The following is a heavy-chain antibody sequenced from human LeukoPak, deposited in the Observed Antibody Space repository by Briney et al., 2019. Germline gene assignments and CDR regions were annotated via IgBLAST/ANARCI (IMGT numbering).Heavy chain of an antibody. CDR3: AGRIAAAGTPLFDY. CDR2: IIAILGIG. D-gene: IGHD6-13*01. CDR1: GGTFISYA. J-gene: IGHJ4*02. V-gene: IGHV1-69*04. Sequence: ASVKVSCKASGGTFISYAISWVGQAPGQGGEGMGRIIAILGIGNYAQKFQGRVTITADKSTSTAYMELSSLRSEDTAVYYCAGRIAAAGTPLFDYWGQGTLVTVSS.